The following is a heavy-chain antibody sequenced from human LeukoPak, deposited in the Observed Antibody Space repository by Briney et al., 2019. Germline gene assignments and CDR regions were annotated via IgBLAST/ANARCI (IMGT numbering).Heavy chain of an antibody. D-gene: IGHD2-15*01. V-gene: IGHV4-30-2*01. J-gene: IGHJ3*02. CDR1: GGSFSSDGYS. CDR3: ARGYCSGSTCYLAFDI. CDR2: IYPSGNT. Sequence: PSETLSLTRAVSGGSFSSDGYSWNWIQQPPGKGLEWIGYIYPSGNTYYNPSLKSRVTISIDRSKNQFSLNLSSVTAADTAVYYCARGYCSGSTCYLAFDIWGQGTMVTVSS.